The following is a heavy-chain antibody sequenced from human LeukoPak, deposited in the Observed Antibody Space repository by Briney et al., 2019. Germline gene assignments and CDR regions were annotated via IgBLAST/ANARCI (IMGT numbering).Heavy chain of an antibody. V-gene: IGHV4-31*03. CDR2: IYYSGST. CDR3: ARDGWWRKDAFDI. Sequence: PSETLSLTCTVSGGSISSGGYYWSWIRQHPGKGLEWIGYIYYSGSTYYNPSLKSRVTISVDTSKNQFSLKLSSVTAADTAVYYCARDGWWRKDAFDIWGQGAMVTVSS. CDR1: GGSISSGGYY. D-gene: IGHD2-15*01. J-gene: IGHJ3*02.